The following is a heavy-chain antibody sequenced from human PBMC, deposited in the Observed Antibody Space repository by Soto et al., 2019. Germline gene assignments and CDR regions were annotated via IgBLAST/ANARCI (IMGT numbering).Heavy chain of an antibody. V-gene: IGHV4-31*03. CDR3: ARSSPYYDILTGYYPNWFDP. J-gene: IGHJ5*02. CDR2: IYYSGST. CDR1: GGSISSGGYY. D-gene: IGHD3-9*01. Sequence: QVQLQESGPGLVKPSQTLSLTCTVSGGSISSGGYYWSWIRQHPGKGLEWIGYIYYSGSTYYNPSLKSRVTISVATSKNQFSLKLSSVTAADTAVYYCARSSPYYDILTGYYPNWFDPWGQGTLVTVSS.